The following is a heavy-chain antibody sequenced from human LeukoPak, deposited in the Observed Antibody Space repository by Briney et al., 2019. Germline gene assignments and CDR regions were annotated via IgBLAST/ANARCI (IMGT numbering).Heavy chain of an antibody. Sequence: GGSLRLSCAASGFTFSSYAMSWVRQAPGKGLEWVSAISGSGGSTYYADSVKGRFTISRDNSRNTLYLQMNSLRAEDTAVYYCAKFQGSGWYFDYWGQGTLVTVSS. J-gene: IGHJ4*02. CDR1: GFTFSSYA. V-gene: IGHV3-23*01. CDR3: AKFQGSGWYFDY. D-gene: IGHD6-19*01. CDR2: ISGSGGST.